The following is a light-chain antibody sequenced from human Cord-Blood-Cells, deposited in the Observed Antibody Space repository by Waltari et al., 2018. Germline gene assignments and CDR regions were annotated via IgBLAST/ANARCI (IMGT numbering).Light chain of an antibody. Sequence: SYVLTQPASVSVAPGKTARITCGGNNIGSKSVHWYQQKPGQAPVLVIYYDSDRPSGIPERFSGSNSGNTATLTISRVEAGDEADYYCQVWDSSSDHVVFGGGTKLTVL. CDR1: NIGSKS. CDR3: QVWDSSSDHVV. V-gene: IGLV3-21*04. CDR2: YDS. J-gene: IGLJ2*01.